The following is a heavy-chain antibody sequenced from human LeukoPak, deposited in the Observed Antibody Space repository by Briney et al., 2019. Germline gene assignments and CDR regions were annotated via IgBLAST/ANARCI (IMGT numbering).Heavy chain of an antibody. CDR2: IGGSGDKT. Sequence: GGSLRLSCAASGFTFSRNDISWVRQAPGKGLEWVSTIGGSGDKTFYADSVKGRFTISRDNSKNMVHLQMNSLTGEDTALYYCVRRGDASSGWGDHDFWGQGALVTVSS. D-gene: IGHD6-19*01. V-gene: IGHV3-23*01. CDR1: GFTFSRND. J-gene: IGHJ4*02. CDR3: VRRGDASSGWGDHDF.